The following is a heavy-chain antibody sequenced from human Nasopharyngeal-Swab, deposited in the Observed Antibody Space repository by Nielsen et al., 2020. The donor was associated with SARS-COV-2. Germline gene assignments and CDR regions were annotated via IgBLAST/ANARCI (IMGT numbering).Heavy chain of an antibody. CDR2: INPSGGST. CDR1: GYTFTSYY. CDR3: ASHSDFWSGYRALNIANYYMDV. Sequence: ASVKVSCKASGYTFTSYYMHWVRQAPGQGLEWMGIINPSGGSTSYAQKFQGRVTMTRDTSTSTVYMELSSLRSEDTAVYYCASHSDFWSGYRALNIANYYMDVWGKGTTVTVSS. J-gene: IGHJ6*03. V-gene: IGHV1-46*01. D-gene: IGHD3-3*01.